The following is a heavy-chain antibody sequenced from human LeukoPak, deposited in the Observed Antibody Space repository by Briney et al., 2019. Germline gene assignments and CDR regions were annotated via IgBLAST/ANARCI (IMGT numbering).Heavy chain of an antibody. V-gene: IGHV4-39*07. D-gene: IGHD6-19*01. CDR3: AREAYSSGWYGLDY. CDR1: NGSISSSSYY. Sequence: SETLSLTCTVSNGSISSSSYYWGWIRQPPGKGLEWIGSIYYSGSTYYNPSLKSRVTISVDTSKNQFSLKLSSVTAADTAVYYCAREAYSSGWYGLDYWGQGTLVTVSS. J-gene: IGHJ4*02. CDR2: IYYSGST.